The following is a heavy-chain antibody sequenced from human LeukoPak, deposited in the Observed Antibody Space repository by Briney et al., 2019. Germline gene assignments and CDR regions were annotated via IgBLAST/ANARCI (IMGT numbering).Heavy chain of an antibody. CDR2: VYHSGGA. D-gene: IGHD1-14*01. Sequence: PSETLSLTCAVSGASIASHSWWSWVRQPPGKGLEWIGEVYHSGGANYKPSLKSRVTISVDTSRNHFSLKLTSVTAADTAVYFCAYNRNFALDNWGQGTLVTVSS. J-gene: IGHJ4*01. CDR3: AYNRNFALDN. V-gene: IGHV4/OR15-8*01. CDR1: GASIASHSW.